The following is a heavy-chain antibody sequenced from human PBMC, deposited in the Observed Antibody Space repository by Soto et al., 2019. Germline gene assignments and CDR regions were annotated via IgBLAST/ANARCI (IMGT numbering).Heavy chain of an antibody. D-gene: IGHD4-17*01. J-gene: IGHJ4*02. V-gene: IGHV1-18*01. CDR1: GYTFTSYG. CDR3: ARDIELWGPLTTRDNFDY. CDR2: ISAYNGNT. Sequence: ASVKVSCKASGYTFTSYGISWVRQAPGQGLEWMGWISAYNGNTNYAQKLQGRVTMTTDTSTSTAYMELRSLRSDDTAVYYCARDIELWGPLTTRDNFDYWGQGTLVTVSS.